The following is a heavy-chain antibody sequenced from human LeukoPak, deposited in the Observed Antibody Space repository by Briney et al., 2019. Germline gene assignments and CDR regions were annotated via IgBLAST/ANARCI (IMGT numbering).Heavy chain of an antibody. Sequence: GGSLRLSCAASGFTFSSYSMNWVRQAPGKGLEWVSSISSSSSYIYYADSVKGRFTISRDNAKNSLYLQMNSLRAEDTAVYYCARDEGLLRFLEWSIPQYYYMDVWGKGTTVTVSS. CDR3: ARDEGLLRFLEWSIPQYYYMDV. J-gene: IGHJ6*03. CDR2: ISSSSSYI. V-gene: IGHV3-21*01. CDR1: GFTFSSYS. D-gene: IGHD3-3*01.